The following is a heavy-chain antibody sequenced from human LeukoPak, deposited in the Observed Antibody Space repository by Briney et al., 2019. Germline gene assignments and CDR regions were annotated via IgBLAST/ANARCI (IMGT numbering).Heavy chain of an antibody. CDR3: ARQPTVKRGAVASNFDY. D-gene: IGHD6-19*01. Sequence: TSETLPLTCSVSGRLNTTSIHFWAWIRQPPGKGLEWSASIYYNGITYYKASPESRVTMSVDTSTNPFSRRLRFVSAADTSVYYCARQPTVKRGAVASNFDYWGRGTLVTASS. CDR2: IYYNGIT. V-gene: IGHV4-39*01. J-gene: IGHJ4*02. CDR1: GRLNTTSIHF.